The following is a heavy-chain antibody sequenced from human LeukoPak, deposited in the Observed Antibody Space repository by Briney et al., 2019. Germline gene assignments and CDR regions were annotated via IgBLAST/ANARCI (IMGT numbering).Heavy chain of an antibody. J-gene: IGHJ5*02. CDR2: ISYDGSNK. CDR1: GFTFSSYG. Sequence: GRSLRLSCAASGFTFSSYGMHWVRQAPGKGLEWVAVISYDGSNKYYADSVKGRFTISRDNSKNTLYLQMNSLRAEDTAVYYCAKALSGSYHWFDPWGQGTLVTVSS. V-gene: IGHV3-30*18. CDR3: AKALSGSYHWFDP. D-gene: IGHD1-26*01.